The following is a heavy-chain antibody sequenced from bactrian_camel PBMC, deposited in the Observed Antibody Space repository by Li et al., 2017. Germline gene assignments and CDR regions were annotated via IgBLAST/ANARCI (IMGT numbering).Heavy chain of an antibody. D-gene: IGHD3*01. Sequence: VQLVESGGGLVQPGGSLVLSCAASGFTFSTYAMSRVRQAPGKDLEWVASVNSRSITDYPLSVKGRFTISRDNAKDTLYLQMNSLKIEDTAVYYCALGSSRQATMTARGKGTQVTVS. CDR1: GFTFSTYA. J-gene: IGHJ4*01. CDR2: VNSRSIT. V-gene: IGHV3S40*01.